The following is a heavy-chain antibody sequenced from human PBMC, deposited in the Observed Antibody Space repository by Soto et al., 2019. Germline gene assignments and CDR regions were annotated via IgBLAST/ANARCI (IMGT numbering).Heavy chain of an antibody. D-gene: IGHD3-10*01. CDR2: FDPEDGET. CDR3: ARLPYGSGRSHAFDI. V-gene: IGHV1-24*01. J-gene: IGHJ3*02. Sequence: ASVKVSCKVSGYTLTELSMHWVRQAPGKGLEWMGGFDPEDGETIYAQKFQGRVTMTEDTSTDTAYMELSSLRLEDTAVYYCARLPYGSGRSHAFDIWGQGTMVTVSS. CDR1: GYTLTELS.